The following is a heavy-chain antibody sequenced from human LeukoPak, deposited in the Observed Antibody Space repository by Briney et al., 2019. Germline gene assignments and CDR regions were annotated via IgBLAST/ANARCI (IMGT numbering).Heavy chain of an antibody. V-gene: IGHV3-30*02. CDR3: AKDRRGYSYGYSFFDY. CDR1: GFTFSSYG. CDR2: IRYDGSNK. D-gene: IGHD5-18*01. Sequence: PGGSLRLSCAASGFTFSSYGMHWVRQAPGKGLEWVAFIRYDGSNKYYADSVKGRFTISRDNSKNTLYLQMNSLRAEDTAVYYCAKDRRGYSYGYSFFDYWGQGTLVTVSS. J-gene: IGHJ4*02.